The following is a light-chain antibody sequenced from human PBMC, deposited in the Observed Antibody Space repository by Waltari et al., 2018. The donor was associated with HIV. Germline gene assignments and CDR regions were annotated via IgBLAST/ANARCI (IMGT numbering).Light chain of an antibody. Sequence: QSVLTQPPSVFGAPGQRVTISCTGSSSNIGAGYDVHWFQQLPGTAPKLLIYGNTNRPSGVPDRFSGSKSGTSASLAITGLQAEDEADYYCQSYDSGLTAYVFGTGTKVTVL. CDR2: GNT. J-gene: IGLJ1*01. CDR3: QSYDSGLTAYV. CDR1: SSNIGAGYD. V-gene: IGLV1-40*01.